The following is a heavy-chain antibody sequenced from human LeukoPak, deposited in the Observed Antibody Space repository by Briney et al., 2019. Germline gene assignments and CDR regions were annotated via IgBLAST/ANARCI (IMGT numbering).Heavy chain of an antibody. V-gene: IGHV1-18*01. CDR3: ARVETGTSDY. CDR1: GYTFNRYG. CDR2: IGSYNGNT. J-gene: IGHJ4*02. Sequence: GASVKVSCKASGYTFNRYGISWMRQAPGQGLEWMGWIGSYNGNTNYAQKLQGRVTMTTDTSTSTAYMELRSLKSDDTAVYYCARVETGTSDYWGQGTLVTVSS. D-gene: IGHD1-7*01.